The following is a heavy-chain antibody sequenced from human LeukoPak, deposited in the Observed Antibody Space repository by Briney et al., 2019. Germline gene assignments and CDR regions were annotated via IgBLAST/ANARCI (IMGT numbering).Heavy chain of an antibody. CDR2: MKSNNGHT. Sequence: ASVRFSCKASGYTFTSFDFNWVRQATGQGLEWMGWMKSNNGHTGYAQKFQGRVTMTRDTSISTAYMELSNLTFEDTAVYYCARGPPNWGMVGYWGQGTLVTVSS. CDR3: ARGPPNWGMVGY. J-gene: IGHJ4*02. CDR1: GYTFTSFD. V-gene: IGHV1-8*02. D-gene: IGHD7-27*01.